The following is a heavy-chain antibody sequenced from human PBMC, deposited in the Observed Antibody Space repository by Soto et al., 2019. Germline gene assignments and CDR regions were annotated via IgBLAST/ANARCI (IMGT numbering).Heavy chain of an antibody. CDR2: FDPEDGET. D-gene: IGHD2-15*01. CDR3: ARDLGGWPDY. J-gene: IGHJ4*02. Sequence: ASVKVSCKVSGYTLTELSMHWVRQAPGKRLEWMGGFDPEDGETIYAQKFQGRVTITGDTSANTAYMELSSLRSEDTAVYYCARDLGGWPDYWGQGTLVTVSS. V-gene: IGHV1-24*01. CDR1: GYTLTELS.